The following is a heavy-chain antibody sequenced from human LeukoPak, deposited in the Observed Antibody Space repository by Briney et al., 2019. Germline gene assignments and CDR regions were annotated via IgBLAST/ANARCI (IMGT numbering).Heavy chain of an antibody. Sequence: GGSLRLSCAASGFTFSSYGMHWVRQAPGKGLEWVAFIRYDGSNKYYADSVKGRFTIPRDNSKNTLYLQMNSLRAEDTAVYYCAGWYYDFWSGLGAFDIWGQGTMVTVSS. CDR2: IRYDGSNK. J-gene: IGHJ3*02. D-gene: IGHD3-3*01. CDR1: GFTFSSYG. CDR3: AGWYYDFWSGLGAFDI. V-gene: IGHV3-30*02.